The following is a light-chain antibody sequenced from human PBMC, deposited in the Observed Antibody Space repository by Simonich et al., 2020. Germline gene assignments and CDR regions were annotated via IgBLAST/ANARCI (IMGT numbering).Light chain of an antibody. CDR3: LQHNSYLEG. V-gene: IGKV1D-17*01. CDR2: AAS. J-gene: IGKJ3*01. CDR1: QGISNY. Sequence: NIQMTQSPSAMSASVGDRVTITCRARQGISNYLAWFQQKPGKVPKHLIYAASSLQSGVPTRFSGSGSGTEFTLTISSLQPEDFATYYCLQHNSYLEGFGPGTKVDIK.